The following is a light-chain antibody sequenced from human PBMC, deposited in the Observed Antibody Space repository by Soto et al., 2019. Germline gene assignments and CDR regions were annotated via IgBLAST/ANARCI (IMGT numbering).Light chain of an antibody. CDR3: QTWGTDTRV. CDR1: SGHSTYA. J-gene: IGLJ3*02. CDR2: LNSDGSH. V-gene: IGLV4-69*01. Sequence: QAVVTQSPSASASLGASVKLTCTLSSGHSTYAIAWLQQKPEKGPRYLMKLNSDGSHSKGDGIPDRFSGSSSGAERYLTISSLQSDDEADYYCQTWGTDTRVFGGGTKLTVL.